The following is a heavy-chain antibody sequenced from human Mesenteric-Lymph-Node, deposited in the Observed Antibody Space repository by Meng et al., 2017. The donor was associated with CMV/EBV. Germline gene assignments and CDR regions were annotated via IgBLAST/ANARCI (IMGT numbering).Heavy chain of an antibody. J-gene: IGHJ4*02. Sequence: GGSLRLSCAASGFTFSSYWMSWVRQAPGKGLEWVANIKQDGSEKYYVDSVKGRFTISRDNAKNSLYLQMNSLRAEDTAVYYCASTWRFLEWPYYFDYWGQGTLVTVSS. V-gene: IGHV3-7*01. CDR3: ASTWRFLEWPYYFDY. D-gene: IGHD3-3*01. CDR1: GFTFSSYW. CDR2: IKQDGSEK.